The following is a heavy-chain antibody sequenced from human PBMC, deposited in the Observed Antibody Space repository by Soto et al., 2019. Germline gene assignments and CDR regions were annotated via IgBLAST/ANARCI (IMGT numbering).Heavy chain of an antibody. CDR1: GYTFTGYY. D-gene: IGHD2-21*02. J-gene: IGHJ5*02. CDR2: INTNSGGK. CDR3: ARSLVYCGGDCYEKNWFDP. Sequence: ASVKVSCKASGYTFTGYYMHWVRQAHGQGLEWMGWINTNSGGKNYAQKFPGRVTMTRDTSISTVYMELSRLRSDETAVYYCARSLVYCGGDCYEKNWFDPWGQGTLVTVSS. V-gene: IGHV1-2*02.